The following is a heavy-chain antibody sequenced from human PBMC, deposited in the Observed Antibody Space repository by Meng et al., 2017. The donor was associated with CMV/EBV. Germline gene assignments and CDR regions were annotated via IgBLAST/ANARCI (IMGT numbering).Heavy chain of an antibody. J-gene: IGHJ4*02. CDR3: ARGQTYYDFWSGYSD. CDR1: GGSFSGYY. V-gene: IGHV4-34*01. CDR2: INHSGST. D-gene: IGHD3-3*01. Sequence: GSLRPSCAVYGGSFSGYYWSWIRQPPGKGLEWIGEINHSGSTNYNPSLKSRVTISVDTSKNQFSLKLSSVTAADTAVYYCARGQTYYDFWSGYSDWGQGTLVTVSS.